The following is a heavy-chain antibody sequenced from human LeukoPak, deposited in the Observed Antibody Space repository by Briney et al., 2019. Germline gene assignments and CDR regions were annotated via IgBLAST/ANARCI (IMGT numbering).Heavy chain of an antibody. V-gene: IGHV4-61*01. CDR3: VRLQPNTGEWAFDI. Sequence: PSETLSLTCSVSGGPVSSGSYYWSWIRQPPGEGLEWIGYISNSGSTNYNPSLKSRVTISVDTSKNQLSLKLSSVTAADTAVYHCVRLQPNTGEWAFDIWGQGTMVSVSS. D-gene: IGHD1-1*01. CDR1: GGPVSSGSYY. J-gene: IGHJ3*02. CDR2: ISNSGST.